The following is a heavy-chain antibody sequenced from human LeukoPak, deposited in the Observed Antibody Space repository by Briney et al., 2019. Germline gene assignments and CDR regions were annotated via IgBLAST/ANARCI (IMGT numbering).Heavy chain of an antibody. CDR1: GGSISSYY. CDR2: IYYSGST. V-gene: IGHV4-59*12. Sequence: PSETLSLTCTVSGGSISSYYWSWIRQPPGKGLEWIGYIYYSGSTNYNPSLKSRVTMSVDTSKNQFSLKLSSVTAADTAVYYCAGLAEHNYYYYMDVWGKGTTVTVSS. D-gene: IGHD1-14*01. CDR3: AGLAEHNYYYYMDV. J-gene: IGHJ6*03.